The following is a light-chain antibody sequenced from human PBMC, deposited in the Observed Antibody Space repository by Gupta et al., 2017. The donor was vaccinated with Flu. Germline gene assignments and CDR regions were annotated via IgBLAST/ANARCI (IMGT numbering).Light chain of an antibody. CDR3: TSYTTTIALERV. V-gene: IGLV2-14*01. CDR1: SGDVGDYNY. CDR2: GVS. Sequence: QSAVTQLASVPGSPGHSITISCTGHSGDVGDYNYVSWYQQHPGKAPKLIIFGVSNRPSGVSKRFSGSKSGNTASLTISGLQPEDEADYCCTSYTTTIALERVFSGGTKLTV. J-gene: IGLJ2*01.